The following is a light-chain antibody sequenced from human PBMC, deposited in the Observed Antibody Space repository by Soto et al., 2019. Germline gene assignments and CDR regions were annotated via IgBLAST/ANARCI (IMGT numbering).Light chain of an antibody. Sequence: DIVMTQSPDSLAVSLGERATINCKSSQSVLYSSNNKNYLAWYQQKPGQPPKLLIYWASTRESGVPDRFSGSGSGTDFTLTIRSLQAEDVAVYYCRQYYSTPQTFGQGTKVEIK. J-gene: IGKJ1*01. CDR1: QSVLYSSNNKNY. V-gene: IGKV4-1*01. CDR3: RQYYSTPQT. CDR2: WAS.